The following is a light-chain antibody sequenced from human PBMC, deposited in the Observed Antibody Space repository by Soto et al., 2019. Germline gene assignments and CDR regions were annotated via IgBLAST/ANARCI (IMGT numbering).Light chain of an antibody. CDR2: AAS. J-gene: IGKJ5*01. Sequence: DIQMTQSPSSLSASVGDRVTITCRASQGIRNDLGWYQQKPGKAPKRLIYAASSLQSGVPSRFRGSGSGTDFTFTISSLQPEDIETYYCQQYDNPPITFGQGTRLEIK. CDR3: QQYDNPPIT. V-gene: IGKV1-17*01. CDR1: QGIRND.